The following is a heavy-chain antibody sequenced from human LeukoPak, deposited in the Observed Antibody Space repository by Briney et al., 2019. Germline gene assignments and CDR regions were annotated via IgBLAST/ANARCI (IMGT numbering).Heavy chain of an antibody. CDR3: AKHRSGIAASGSNY. D-gene: IGHD6-13*01. Sequence: GGSLRLSCAASGFTFSSYSMNWVRQAPGKGLEWVSVSVIGGSGGTSGDSTYYADSVKGRFTISRDDSNNTLYLQMNNLRVEDTAVYYCAKHRSGIAASGSNYWGQGTLVSVSS. CDR2: IGGSGGTSGDST. V-gene: IGHV3-23*01. J-gene: IGHJ4*02. CDR1: GFTFSSYS.